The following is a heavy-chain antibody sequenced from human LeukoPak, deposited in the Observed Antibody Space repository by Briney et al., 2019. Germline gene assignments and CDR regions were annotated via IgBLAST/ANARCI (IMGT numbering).Heavy chain of an antibody. CDR2: INHSGGT. J-gene: IGHJ5*02. Sequence: SETLSLTCAVYGGSFSGYYWSWIRQPPGKGLEWIGEINHSGGTNYNPSLKSRVTISVDTSKNQFSLKLSSVTAADTAVYYCARHRYYYDSSGYYYQPWGQGTPVTVSS. CDR3: ARHRYYYDSSGYYYQP. V-gene: IGHV4-34*01. CDR1: GGSFSGYY. D-gene: IGHD3-22*01.